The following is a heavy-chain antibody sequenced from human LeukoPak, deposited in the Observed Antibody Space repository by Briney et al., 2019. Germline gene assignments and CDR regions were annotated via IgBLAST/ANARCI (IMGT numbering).Heavy chain of an antibody. J-gene: IGHJ4*02. CDR2: INPNNGGT. D-gene: IGHD3-9*01. Sequence: ASVKVSCKASGFTFTGYYLHWVRQAPGQGLEWMGWINPNNGGTNYVQKFQGRVTMTRDTSISTAYMELSRLRSDDTAVYYCARGHYDILTGYYGYWGQGTLVTVSS. CDR3: ARGHYDILTGYYGY. CDR1: GFTFTGYY. V-gene: IGHV1-2*02.